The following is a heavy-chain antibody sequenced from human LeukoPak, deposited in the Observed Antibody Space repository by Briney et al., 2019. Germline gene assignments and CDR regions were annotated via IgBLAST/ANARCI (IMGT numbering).Heavy chain of an antibody. Sequence: GASVKVSCKASGYTFTGYYMHWVRQAPGQGLEWMGWINPNSGGTNYAQKFQGRVTMARDTSISTAYMELSRLRSDDTAVYYCATGGYYGSGSYTEWGQGTLVTVSS. CDR3: ATGGYYGSGSYTE. CDR1: GYTFTGYY. J-gene: IGHJ4*02. D-gene: IGHD3-10*01. CDR2: INPNSGGT. V-gene: IGHV1-2*02.